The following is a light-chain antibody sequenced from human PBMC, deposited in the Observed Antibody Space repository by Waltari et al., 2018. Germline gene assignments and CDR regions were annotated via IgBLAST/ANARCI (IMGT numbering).Light chain of an antibody. J-gene: IGLJ2*01. CDR1: SSDVGGYNY. CDR2: FVS. CDR3: SSYTSGSTHVI. V-gene: IGLV2-14*03. Sequence: QSALTQPASVSGSPGQSITISCTGTSSDVGGYNYVSWNQQHPGKAPELMIYFVSNRPAGFSSRFSCAKSGNTASLTISGLQAEDEADYYCSSYTSGSTHVIFGGGTKLTVL.